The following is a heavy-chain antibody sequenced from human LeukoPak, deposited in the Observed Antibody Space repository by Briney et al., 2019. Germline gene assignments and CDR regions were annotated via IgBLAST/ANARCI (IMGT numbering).Heavy chain of an antibody. D-gene: IGHD2-2*01. J-gene: IGHJ4*02. CDR3: AKVGGYCISTSCYAYFDF. Sequence: PGGSLRLSCAASGITFSSYAMSWVRQAPGKGLEWVSSISSSGDSTHFADSVMGRFTISRDTSKNTLYLQMNSLRVEDTAVYYCAKVGGYCISTSCYAYFDFWGQGTLVTVSS. CDR1: GITFSSYA. CDR2: ISSSGDST. V-gene: IGHV3-23*01.